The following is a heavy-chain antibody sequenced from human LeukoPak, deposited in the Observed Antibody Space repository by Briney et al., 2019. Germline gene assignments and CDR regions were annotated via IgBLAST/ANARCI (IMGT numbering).Heavy chain of an antibody. CDR1: GLAVTCTY. D-gene: IGHD3-10*02. CDR3: ARGCLFRGRYYFDD. V-gene: IGHV3-53*01. Sequence: SSPAPGLAVTCTYMSWARPAPGKGLEWVSLTYSGGFTYYADSVRGRFTISRDKSKNTLSLQMNSLAAADTAVYYCARGCLFRGRYYFDDWGQGTLVTVSS. CDR2: TYSGGFT. J-gene: IGHJ4*02.